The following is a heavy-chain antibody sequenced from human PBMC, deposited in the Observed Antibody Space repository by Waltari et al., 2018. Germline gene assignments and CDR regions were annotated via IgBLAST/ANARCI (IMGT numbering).Heavy chain of an antibody. CDR1: GASINNYN. CDR2: FYTNGNT. V-gene: IGHV4-4*07. CDR3: ARDDDCRGTTCFWYFDL. J-gene: IGHJ2*01. Sequence: QVQLQESGPGLVKPSETLSLTCTVSGASINNYNWNWIRQSAGKGLEWIGRFYTNGNTNLNPSLRSRVTMSVDTSKNQFFLNLRSVTAADTAVYYCARDDDCRGTTCFWYFDLWGRGTLVTVSS. D-gene: IGHD1-26*01.